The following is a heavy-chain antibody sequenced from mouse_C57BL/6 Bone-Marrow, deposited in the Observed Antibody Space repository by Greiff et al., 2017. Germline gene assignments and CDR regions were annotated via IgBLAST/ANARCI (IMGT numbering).Heavy chain of an antibody. CDR1: GYTFTSYG. Sequence: QVQLQQSGAELARPGASVKLSCKASGYTFTSYGISWVKQRTGQGLEWIGEIYPRSGNTYYNEKFKGKATLTADKSSRTAYMELRSLTSEDSAVYFCARVDSSGAYYFDDWGQGTTLTVSS. CDR2: IYPRSGNT. J-gene: IGHJ2*01. CDR3: ARVDSSGAYYFDD. D-gene: IGHD3-2*02. V-gene: IGHV1-81*01.